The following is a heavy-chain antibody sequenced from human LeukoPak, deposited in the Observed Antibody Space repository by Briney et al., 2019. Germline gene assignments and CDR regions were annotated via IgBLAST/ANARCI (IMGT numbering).Heavy chain of an antibody. Sequence: PSETLSLTCAVYGGSFSAYYWSGIRQPPGKGLEWIGEINHSGSTNYNPSLKSRVTLSVDTSKNHISLKVSSVTAADTAVYYCARVGPDTSSWHYWGQGTQVTVSS. CDR3: ARVGPDTSSWHY. J-gene: IGHJ4*02. CDR1: GGSFSAYY. V-gene: IGHV4-34*01. CDR2: INHSGST. D-gene: IGHD6-13*01.